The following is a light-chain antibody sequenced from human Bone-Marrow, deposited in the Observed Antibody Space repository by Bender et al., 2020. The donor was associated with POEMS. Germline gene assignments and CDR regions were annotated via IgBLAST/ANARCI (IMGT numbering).Light chain of an antibody. Sequence: QSALTQPASVSGSPGQSITISCTGSSGDIGNYVLVSWYQHHPGKAPKLMIYEGTKRPSGVSNRFSGSKSGNTASLTISGLQTDDEADYYCCSYAGTYIYYVFGTGTKVTVL. J-gene: IGLJ1*01. CDR2: EGT. V-gene: IGLV2-23*01. CDR3: CSYAGTYIYYV. CDR1: SGDIGNYVL.